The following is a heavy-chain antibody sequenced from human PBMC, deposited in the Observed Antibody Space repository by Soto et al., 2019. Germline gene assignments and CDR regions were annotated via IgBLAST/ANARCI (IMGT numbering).Heavy chain of an antibody. CDR1: GYPVTAYY. CDR2: INPATGAA. D-gene: IGHD3-3*01. V-gene: IGHV1-2*02. J-gene: IGHJ3*02. Sequence: QLHLVQSGAVVKKPGASVTVSCSASGYPVTAYYMHWVRQAPGRGLEWMGGINPATGAAKYTQTFQGRVTMTRDPSTSPVFMELSGLTSEDTAVFYCARGGGVGVAGSAAFDMWGQGTLVTVSS. CDR3: ARGGGVGVAGSAAFDM.